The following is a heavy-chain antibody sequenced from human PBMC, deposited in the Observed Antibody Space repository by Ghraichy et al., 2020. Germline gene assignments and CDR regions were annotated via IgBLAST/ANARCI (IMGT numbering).Heavy chain of an antibody. CDR1: GGTFSSYA. CDR3: ARDLSPGGNSVLVEPGDAFDI. J-gene: IGHJ3*02. D-gene: IGHD4-23*01. Sequence: SVKVSCKASGGTFSSYAISWVRQAPGQGLEWMGGIIPIFGTANYAQKFQGRVTITADKSTSTAYMELSSLRSEDTAVYYCARDLSPGGNSVLVEPGDAFDIWGQGTMVTVSS. V-gene: IGHV1-69*06. CDR2: IIPIFGTA.